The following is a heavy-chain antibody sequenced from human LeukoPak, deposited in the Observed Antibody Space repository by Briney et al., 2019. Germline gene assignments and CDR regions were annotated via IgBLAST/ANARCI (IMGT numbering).Heavy chain of an antibody. Sequence: PGGSLRLSCAASGFTFSSYWINWARQAPGKGLEWVASINHNGNVNYYVDSVKGRFTISRDNAKNSLYLQMSNLRAEDTAVYYCAKSYNGYESKPDYWGQGTLVTVSS. D-gene: IGHD5-12*01. J-gene: IGHJ4*02. CDR2: INHNGNVN. V-gene: IGHV3-7*03. CDR1: GFTFSSYW. CDR3: AKSYNGYESKPDY.